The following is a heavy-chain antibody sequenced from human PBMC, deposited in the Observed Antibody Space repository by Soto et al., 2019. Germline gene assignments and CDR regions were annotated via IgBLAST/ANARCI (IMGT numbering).Heavy chain of an antibody. Sequence: SVKVSCKASGGTFSSYTISWVRQAPGQGLEWMGRIIPILGIANYAQKFQGRVTITRDKSTSTAYMELRSLRSDDTAVYYCARGSGTTGLFDYWGQGTLVTVSS. CDR2: IIPILGIA. J-gene: IGHJ4*02. CDR1: GGTFSSYT. V-gene: IGHV1-69*02. CDR3: ARGSGTTGLFDY. D-gene: IGHD1-1*01.